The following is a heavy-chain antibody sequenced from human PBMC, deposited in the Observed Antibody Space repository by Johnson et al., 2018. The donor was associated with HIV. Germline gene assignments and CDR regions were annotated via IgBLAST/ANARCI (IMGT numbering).Heavy chain of an antibody. CDR1: GFTFTNYG. J-gene: IGHJ3*01. D-gene: IGHD5-18*01. Sequence: QVQLVESGGGVVQPGGSLRVSCAASGFTFTNYGMHWVRQVPGKGLEWVAFIRFDGSDKYYADSVKGRFTISRDNSKYTVYLQMNSLKPENSALYYCAKGEAQEGWIQLQSYAFDFWGRGTMVTVSS. CDR3: AKGEAQEGWIQLQSYAFDF. V-gene: IGHV3-30*02. CDR2: IRFDGSDK.